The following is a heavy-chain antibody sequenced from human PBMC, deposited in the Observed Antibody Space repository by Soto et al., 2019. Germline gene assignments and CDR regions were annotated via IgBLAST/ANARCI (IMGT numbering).Heavy chain of an antibody. J-gene: IGHJ4*02. CDR3: ARVLVGATPVDY. CDR1: GYTFTSYA. D-gene: IGHD1-26*01. CDR2: INAGNGNT. Sequence: ASVKVSCKASGYTFTSYAMHWVRQAPGQRLEWMGWINAGNGNTKYSQKFQSRVTITRDTSASTAYMELSSLRSEDTAVYYCARVLVGATPVDYWGQGTLVTVSS. V-gene: IGHV1-3*01.